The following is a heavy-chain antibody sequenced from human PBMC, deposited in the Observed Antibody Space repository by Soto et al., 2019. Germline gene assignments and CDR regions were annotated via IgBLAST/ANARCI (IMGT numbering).Heavy chain of an antibody. CDR3: AKFKGFNWNYVFDY. CDR1: GLTFSNFA. D-gene: IGHD1-7*01. Sequence: PGGSLRLSCEVSGLTFSNFAMSWVRQAPGKGLEWASAIGGSSGTTFYADSVKGRFTISKDYAKNMLYLQMNSLRAEDTAVYYCAKFKGFNWNYVFDYWGQGVQVTVSS. J-gene: IGHJ4*02. V-gene: IGHV3-23*01. CDR2: IGGSSGTT.